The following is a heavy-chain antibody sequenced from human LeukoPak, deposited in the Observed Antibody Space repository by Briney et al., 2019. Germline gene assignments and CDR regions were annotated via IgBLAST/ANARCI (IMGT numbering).Heavy chain of an antibody. V-gene: IGHV3-23*01. J-gene: IGHJ4*02. D-gene: IGHD4-17*01. CDR1: GFTFSICA. CDR2: VSGSGATT. CDR3: AKDRYGDYSFDS. Sequence: GSLRLSCAASGFTFSICAMNWVRQAPGKGLEWVSSVSGSGATTYDADSVKGRFTISRDNSKNTLYLQMNSLRAEDTAIYYCAKDRYGDYSFDSWGQGTLVTVSS.